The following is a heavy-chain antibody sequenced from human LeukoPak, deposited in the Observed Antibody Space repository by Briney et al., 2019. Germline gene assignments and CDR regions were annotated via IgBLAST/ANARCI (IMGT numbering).Heavy chain of an antibody. Sequence: PSETLSLTRSISGASISSYYWSWIRQPAGKGLEWIGRVHTSGITNYNPSLKTRVTMSIDTPKNQFYLNLISVTAADTAMYYCARDEKHGYGDYGVDPWGQGTLVTVSS. J-gene: IGHJ5*02. D-gene: IGHD4-17*01. CDR3: ARDEKHGYGDYGVDP. CDR2: VHTSGIT. CDR1: GASISSYY. V-gene: IGHV4-4*07.